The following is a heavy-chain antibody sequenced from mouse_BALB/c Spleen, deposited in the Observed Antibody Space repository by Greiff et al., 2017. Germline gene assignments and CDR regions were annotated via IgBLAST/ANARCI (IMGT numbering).Heavy chain of an antibody. CDR3: ARHEEADSTGFAD. CDR1: GFTFSSYA. CDR2: ISSGGSYT. D-gene: IGHD2-4*01. V-gene: IGHV5-9-3*01. Sequence: EVQGVESGGGLVKPGGSLKLSCAASGFTFSSYAMSWVRQTPEKRLEWVATISSGGSYTYYPDSVKGRFTISRDNAKNTLYLQMSSLRSEDTAMYYCARHEEADSTGFADWGQGTLVTVSA. J-gene: IGHJ3*01.